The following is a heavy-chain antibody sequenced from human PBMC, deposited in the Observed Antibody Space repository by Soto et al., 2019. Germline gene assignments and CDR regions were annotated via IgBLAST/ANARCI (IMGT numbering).Heavy chain of an antibody. Sequence: QLRLQESGPGLVKPSETLSLTCTVSGGSISSSSYYWGWIRQPPGKGLEWIGSIYYSGSTYYNPSLETRVTISVDTSKNQFPLKLSSVTAADTAVYYCARHQSHSSSYVDPWGQGTLVTVSS. CDR2: IYYSGST. CDR1: GGSISSSSYY. J-gene: IGHJ5*02. V-gene: IGHV4-39*01. D-gene: IGHD6-13*01. CDR3: ARHQSHSSSYVDP.